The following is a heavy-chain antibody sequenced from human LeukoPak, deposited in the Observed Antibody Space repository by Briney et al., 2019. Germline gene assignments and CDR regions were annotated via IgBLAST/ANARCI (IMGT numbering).Heavy chain of an antibody. Sequence: PGGSLRLSCAASGFTFSSYWMHWVRQAPGKGLVGVSRINSDGSSRTYADYVKGRFTISRDNAKNTLSLQMNSLRTEDTAVYYCAREVCIGGSCSVFDYWGQGTLVTVSS. CDR2: INSDGSSR. CDR1: GFTFSSYW. V-gene: IGHV3-74*01. D-gene: IGHD2-15*01. CDR3: AREVCIGGSCSVFDY. J-gene: IGHJ4*02.